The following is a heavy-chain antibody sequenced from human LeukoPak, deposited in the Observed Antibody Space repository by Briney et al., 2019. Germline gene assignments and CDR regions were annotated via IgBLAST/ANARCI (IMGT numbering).Heavy chain of an antibody. CDR3: AREYGLSQGFDY. CDR1: GGSISSYY. CDR2: IYYSGST. D-gene: IGHD4-17*01. Sequence: SETLSLTCTVSGGSISSYYWSWIRQPPGKGLEWIGYIYYSGSTNYNPSLKSRVTISVDTSKNQFSLKLSSVTAADTAVYYCAREYGLSQGFDYWGQGTLVTVSS. J-gene: IGHJ4*02. V-gene: IGHV4-59*01.